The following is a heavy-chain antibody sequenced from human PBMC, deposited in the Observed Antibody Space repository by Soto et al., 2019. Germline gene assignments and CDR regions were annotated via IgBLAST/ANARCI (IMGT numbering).Heavy chain of an antibody. V-gene: IGHV1-3*05. CDR1: GYTFTSYA. CDR2: INAGNGNT. CDR3: ARSIVVVTALDY. J-gene: IGHJ4*02. D-gene: IGHD2-21*02. Sequence: QVQLVQSGAEEKKPGASVKVSCKASGYTFTSYAMHWVRQAPGQRLEWLGWINAGNGNTKYSQKFQGRVTITMDTSASTAYMEMISLRSEDTAVYYCARSIVVVTALDYWGQGTLVTVSS.